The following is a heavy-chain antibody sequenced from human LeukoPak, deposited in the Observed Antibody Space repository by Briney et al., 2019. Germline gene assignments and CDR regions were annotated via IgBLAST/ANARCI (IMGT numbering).Heavy chain of an antibody. J-gene: IGHJ5*02. CDR1: GGTFSSYA. D-gene: IGHD5-24*01. CDR3: ASAGWLQSHGYSFAA. V-gene: IGHV1-69*13. Sequence: SVKVSCTASGGTFSSYAISWVRQAPGQGLEWMGGIIPIFGTANYAQKFQGRVTITADESTSTAYMELSSLRSEDTAVYYCASAGWLQSHGYSFAAWGQGTLVTVSS. CDR2: IIPIFGTA.